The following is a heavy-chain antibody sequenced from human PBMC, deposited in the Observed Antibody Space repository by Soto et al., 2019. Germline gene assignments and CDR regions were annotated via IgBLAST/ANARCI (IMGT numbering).Heavy chain of an antibody. D-gene: IGHD2-15*01. Sequence: GGSLRLSCVVTGFTFSGYSMNWVRQAPGKGLGWVSHISSSSTTIYYADSVKGRFTISRDNAKNSLYLQMNSLRDEDTAVYYCATPYCSGGSCYSSSFDYWGQGTLVTVSS. CDR3: ATPYCSGGSCYSSSFDY. CDR1: GFTFSGYS. V-gene: IGHV3-48*02. CDR2: ISSSSTTI. J-gene: IGHJ4*02.